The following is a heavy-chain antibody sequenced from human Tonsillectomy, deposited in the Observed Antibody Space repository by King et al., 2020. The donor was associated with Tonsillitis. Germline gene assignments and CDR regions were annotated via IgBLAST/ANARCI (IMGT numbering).Heavy chain of an antibody. Sequence: QLVQSGAEVKKPGASVKVSCKASGYTFTSYGISWVRQAPGQGLEWMGWISAYNGNTNYAQKLQGRVTMTTNTSTSPAYMELRSLRSDDTAVYYCAGDSRRDGYHLSPYYYSGMDVWGQGTTVTVSS. CDR1: GYTFTSYG. CDR2: ISAYNGNT. D-gene: IGHD5-24*01. CDR3: AGDSRRDGYHLSPYYYSGMDV. J-gene: IGHJ6*02. V-gene: IGHV1-18*01.